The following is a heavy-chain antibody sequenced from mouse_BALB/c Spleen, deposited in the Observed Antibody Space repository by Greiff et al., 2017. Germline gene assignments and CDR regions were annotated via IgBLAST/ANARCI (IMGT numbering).Heavy chain of an antibody. CDR2: INSNGGST. CDR1: GFTFSSYG. D-gene: IGHD2-4*01. J-gene: IGHJ2*01. CDR3: ARSYDYDDY. Sequence: EVQLVESGGGLVQPGGSLKLSCAASGFTFSSYGMSWVRQTPDKRLELVATINSNGGSTYYPDSVKGRFTISRDNAKNTLYLQMSSLKSEDTAMYYCARSYDYDDYWGQGTTLTVSS. V-gene: IGHV5-6-3*01.